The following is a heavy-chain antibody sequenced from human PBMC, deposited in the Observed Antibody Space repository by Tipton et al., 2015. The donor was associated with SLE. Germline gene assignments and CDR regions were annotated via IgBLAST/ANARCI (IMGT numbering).Heavy chain of an antibody. Sequence: TLSLTCIVSGDSISSNSYYWGWIRQPPGKGLEWVGTVYYTGNTFYNPSLKSRVTISADTSKNQFSLKLSSVTAADTAVYYCARDEYRYDGTGYHLLGHFDYWGQGTVVTVSS. V-gene: IGHV4-39*07. J-gene: IGHJ4*02. CDR3: ARDEYRYDGTGYHLLGHFDY. CDR1: GDSISSNSYY. CDR2: VYYTGNT. D-gene: IGHD3-22*01.